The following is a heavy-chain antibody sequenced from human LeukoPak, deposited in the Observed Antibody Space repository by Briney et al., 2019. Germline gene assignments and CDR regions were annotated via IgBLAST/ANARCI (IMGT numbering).Heavy chain of an antibody. D-gene: IGHD3-3*01. J-gene: IGHJ4*02. Sequence: GGSLRLSCAASGCSFSRCQMKWVRQAPGKGLEGVSYISGSGSTKYYADSVKGRFTISRDNAKDSLFLQMNSLRAEATDVYSCARDFRGYYSNDDRGPGTLVTVSS. CDR1: GCSFSRCQ. CDR3: ARDFRGYYSNDD. CDR2: ISGSGSTK. V-gene: IGHV3-48*03.